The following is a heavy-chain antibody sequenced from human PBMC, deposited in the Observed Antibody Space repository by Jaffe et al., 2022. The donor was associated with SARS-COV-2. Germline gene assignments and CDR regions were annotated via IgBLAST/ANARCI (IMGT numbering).Heavy chain of an antibody. V-gene: IGHV3-7*03. Sequence: EVQLVESGGGLVQPGGSLRLSCAASGFTFSSYWMSWVRQAPGKGLEWVANIKQDGSEKYYVDSVKGRFTISRDNAKNSLYLQMNSLRAEDTAVYYCAREGFKAVAGYYYYYYGMDVWGQGTTVTVSS. J-gene: IGHJ6*02. CDR2: IKQDGSEK. CDR1: GFTFSSYW. D-gene: IGHD6-19*01. CDR3: AREGFKAVAGYYYYYYGMDV.